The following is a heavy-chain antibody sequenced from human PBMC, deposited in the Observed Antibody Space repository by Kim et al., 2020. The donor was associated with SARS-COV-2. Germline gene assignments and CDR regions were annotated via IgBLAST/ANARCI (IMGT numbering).Heavy chain of an antibody. D-gene: IGHD3-10*01. V-gene: IGHV3-23*01. CDR3: AKGLRVVELLSRYFCY. Sequence: SVKGRFTISRDNSKNTLYLQMNCLRAEDTAVYYCAKGLRVVELLSRYFCYWGQGTLVTVSS. J-gene: IGHJ4*02.